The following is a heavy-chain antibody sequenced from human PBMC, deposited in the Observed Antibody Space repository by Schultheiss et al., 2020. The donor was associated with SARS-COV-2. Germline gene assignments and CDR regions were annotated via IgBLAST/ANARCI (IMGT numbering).Heavy chain of an antibody. D-gene: IGHD6-13*01. CDR2: ISFDGDKE. CDR3: AKDKAAAGYYFDY. CDR1: GFIFSSYA. Sequence: GGSLRLSCAASGFIFSSYAMHWVRQAPGKGPEWVAVISFDGDKEYYAESALGRFIISRDNSKNTLYLQMNSLRAEDTAVYYCAKDKAAAGYYFDYWGQGTLVTVSS. J-gene: IGHJ4*02. V-gene: IGHV3-30*18.